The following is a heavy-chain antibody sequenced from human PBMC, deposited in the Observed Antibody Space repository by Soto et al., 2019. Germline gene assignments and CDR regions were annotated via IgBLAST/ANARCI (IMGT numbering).Heavy chain of an antibody. CDR1: GGSISSGGYY. CDR2: IYYSGST. D-gene: IGHD3-10*01. CDR3: VRSTFGEVDY. V-gene: IGHV4-31*03. Sequence: SETLSLTCTVSGGSISSGGYYWSWIRQHPGKGLEWIGYIYYSGSTYYNPSLKSRVTISVDTSKNQFSLKLSSVTAADTAVYYCVRSTFGEVDYWGQGALVTVSS. J-gene: IGHJ4*02.